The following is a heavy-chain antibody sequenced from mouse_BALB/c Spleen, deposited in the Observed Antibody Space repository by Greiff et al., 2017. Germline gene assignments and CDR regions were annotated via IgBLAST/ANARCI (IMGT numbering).Heavy chain of an antibody. CDR2: ISSGGSYT. V-gene: IGHV5-6*01. D-gene: IGHD2-14*01. J-gene: IGHJ3*01. CDR3: ARGDMGYAAY. CDR1: GFTFSSYG. Sequence: EVKLVESGGDLVKPGGSLKLSCAASGFTFSSYGMSWVRQTPDKRLEWVATISSGGSYTYYPDSVKGRFTISRDNAKNTLYLQMSSLKSEDTAMYYCARGDMGYAAYWGQGTLVTVSA.